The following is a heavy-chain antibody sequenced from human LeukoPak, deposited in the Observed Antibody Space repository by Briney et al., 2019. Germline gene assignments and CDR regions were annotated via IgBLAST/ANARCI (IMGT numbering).Heavy chain of an antibody. Sequence: GGSLRLSCAASGFTFNNYGMHWVRQAPGKGLEWVAVISYDGRNKHYPDSVKGRFTISRDISTDTLWLQMDSLRTGDTAVYYCAKGPLRGTAAAIDYWGQGTLVTVSS. J-gene: IGHJ4*02. CDR1: GFTFNNYG. D-gene: IGHD2-2*01. CDR2: ISYDGRNK. V-gene: IGHV3-30*18. CDR3: AKGPLRGTAAAIDY.